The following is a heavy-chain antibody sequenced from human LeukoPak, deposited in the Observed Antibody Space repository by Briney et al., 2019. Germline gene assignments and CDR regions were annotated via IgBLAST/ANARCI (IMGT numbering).Heavy chain of an antibody. Sequence: GRSLRLSCAASGFTFSSYGMHWVRQAPGKGLEWVAVISYDGSNKYYADSVKGRFTISRDNSKNTVSLQMNSLRVGDTAVYYCVGATGFGYWGQGTLVTVSS. D-gene: IGHD4-17*01. J-gene: IGHJ4*02. V-gene: IGHV3-30*03. CDR2: ISYDGSNK. CDR1: GFTFSSYG. CDR3: VGATGFGY.